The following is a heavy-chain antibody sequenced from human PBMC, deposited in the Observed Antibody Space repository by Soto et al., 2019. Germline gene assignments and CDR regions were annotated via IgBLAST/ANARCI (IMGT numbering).Heavy chain of an antibody. J-gene: IGHJ6*02. CDR3: ARIQYSSRWDQGYYGMDV. V-gene: IGHV2-5*01. D-gene: IGHD6-13*01. Sequence: SGPTLVNPTQTLTLTCTFSGFSLTTGGLAVGWIRQPPGKALECLALIYWNDDKRYSPSLRHRLTITQDTSKNQVVLTMTNMDPVETATYYCARIQYSSRWDQGYYGMDVWGQGTTVTVSS. CDR2: IYWNDDK. CDR1: GFSLTTGGLA.